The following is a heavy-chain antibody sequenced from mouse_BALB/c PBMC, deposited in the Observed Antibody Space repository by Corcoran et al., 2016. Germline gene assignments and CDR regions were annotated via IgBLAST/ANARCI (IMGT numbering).Heavy chain of an antibody. J-gene: IGHJ2*01. D-gene: IGHD2-4*01. CDR1: GYTFTNYG. CDR3: ASEITYYLDY. CDR2: INTYTGEP. Sequence: QIQLVQSGPELKKPGETVKISCKASGYTFTNYGMNWVKQAPGKGLKWMGWINTYTGEPTYADDFKGRFAFSLETSASTAYLQINNLKNEDMATYFWASEITYYLDYWGQGTALTVSS. V-gene: IGHV9-1*02.